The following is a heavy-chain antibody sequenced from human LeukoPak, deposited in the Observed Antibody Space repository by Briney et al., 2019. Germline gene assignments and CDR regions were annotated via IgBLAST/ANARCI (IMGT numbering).Heavy chain of an antibody. CDR1: GFTVSSNY. J-gene: IGHJ4*02. V-gene: IGHV3-21*01. CDR3: ARSCSSTSCYSDY. D-gene: IGHD2-2*02. CDR2: ISSSSSYI. Sequence: GGSLRLSCVASGFTVSSNYMGWVRQAPGKGLEWVSSISSSSSYIYYADSVKGRFTISRDNAKNSLYLQMNSLRAEDTAVYYCARSCSSTSCYSDYWGQGTLVTVSS.